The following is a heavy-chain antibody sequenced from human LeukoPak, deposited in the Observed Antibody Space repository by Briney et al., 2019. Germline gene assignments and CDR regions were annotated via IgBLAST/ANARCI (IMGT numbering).Heavy chain of an antibody. D-gene: IGHD6-13*01. J-gene: IGHJ3*01. CDR2: KKEDGSEE. V-gene: IGHV3-7*01. Sequence: PGGSLRLSCEASEFTFNSFWMSWVRQAPGKGLEWVANKKEDGSEEYYMDSVKGRYTISRDNAKNSLYLQMNSLRAEDTAVYYCAREKRQQLSVAFDLWGQGTMVTVSS. CDR1: EFTFNSFW. CDR3: AREKRQQLSVAFDL.